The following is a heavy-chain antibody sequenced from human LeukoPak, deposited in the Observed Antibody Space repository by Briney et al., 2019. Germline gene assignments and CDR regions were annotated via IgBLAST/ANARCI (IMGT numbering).Heavy chain of an antibody. V-gene: IGHV4-59*12. J-gene: IGHJ4*02. D-gene: IGHD3-9*01. Sequence: PSETLSLTCTVSGGSISSYYWSWIRQPPGKGLEWIGYIYYSGSTNYKSSLKSRVTISVDTSKNQFSLKLSSVTAADTAVYYCARDRGLRYFDYWGQGTLVTVSS. CDR2: IYYSGST. CDR3: ARDRGLRYFDY. CDR1: GGSISSYY.